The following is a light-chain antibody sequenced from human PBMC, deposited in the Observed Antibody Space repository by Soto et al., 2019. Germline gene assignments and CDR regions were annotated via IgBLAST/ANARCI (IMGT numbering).Light chain of an antibody. CDR1: SSDVGGYNY. J-gene: IGLJ1*01. V-gene: IGLV2-8*01. CDR2: EVS. CDR3: SSYAGSILYV. Sequence: QSVLTQPPSASGSPGPSVTISCPGTSSDVGGYNYVSWYQQHPGKAPKLMIYEVSKRPSGVPDRFSGSKSGNTASLTVSGLQAEDEADYHCSSYAGSILYVFGTGTKVTVL.